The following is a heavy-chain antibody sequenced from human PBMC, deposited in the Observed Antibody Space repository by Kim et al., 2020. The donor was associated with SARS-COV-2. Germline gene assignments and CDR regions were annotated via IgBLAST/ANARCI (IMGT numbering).Heavy chain of an antibody. CDR2: IRNKANSYTT. Sequence: GGSLRLSCAASGFTFSDHYMDWVRQAPGKGLEWVGRIRNKANSYTTEYAASVKGRFTISRDDSKNALYLQMNSLKTEDTAVYYCGRVELRVHYSDYWGQGTLVTVSS. V-gene: IGHV3-72*01. D-gene: IGHD1-26*01. J-gene: IGHJ4*02. CDR3: GRVELRVHYSDY. CDR1: GFTFSDHY.